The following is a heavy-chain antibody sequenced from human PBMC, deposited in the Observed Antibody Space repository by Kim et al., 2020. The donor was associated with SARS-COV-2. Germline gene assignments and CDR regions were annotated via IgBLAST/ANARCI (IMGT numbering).Heavy chain of an antibody. CDR3: ARDRVVASHDAFDI. V-gene: IGHV4-4*07. D-gene: IGHD6-6*01. Sequence: SETLSLTCTVSGGSISSYYWSWIRQPAGKGLEWIGRIYTSGSTNYNPSLKSRVTMSVDTSKNQFSLKLSSVTAADTAVYYCARDRVVASHDAFDIWGQGTMVTVSS. J-gene: IGHJ3*02. CDR2: IYTSGST. CDR1: GGSISSYY.